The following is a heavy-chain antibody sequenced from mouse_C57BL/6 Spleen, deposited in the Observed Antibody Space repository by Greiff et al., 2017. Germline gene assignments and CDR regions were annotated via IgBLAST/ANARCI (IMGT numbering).Heavy chain of an antibody. Sequence: VQLQQSGPVLVKPGASVKMSCKASGYTFTDYYMNWVKQSHGKSLEWIGVINPYNGGTSYNQKFKGKATLTVDKSSSTAYMELNSLTSEDSAVYYCATYSNYAMDYWGQGTSVTVSS. D-gene: IGHD2-5*01. CDR3: ATYSNYAMDY. V-gene: IGHV1-19*01. J-gene: IGHJ4*01. CDR1: GYTFTDYY. CDR2: INPYNGGT.